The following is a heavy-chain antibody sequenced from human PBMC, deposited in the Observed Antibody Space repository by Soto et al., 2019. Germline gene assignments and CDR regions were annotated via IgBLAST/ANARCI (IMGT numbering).Heavy chain of an antibody. CDR1: GGSVSSGSYY. CDR2: IYYSGST. Sequence: LSLPCTVSGGSVSSGSYYWSWIRQPPGKGLEWIGYIYYSGSTNYNPSLKSRVTISVDTSKNQFSLKLSSVTAADTAVYYCARNYGDLQYYYYYYGMDVWGQGTTVTVSS. V-gene: IGHV4-61*01. J-gene: IGHJ6*02. CDR3: ARNYGDLQYYYYYYGMDV. D-gene: IGHD4-17*01.